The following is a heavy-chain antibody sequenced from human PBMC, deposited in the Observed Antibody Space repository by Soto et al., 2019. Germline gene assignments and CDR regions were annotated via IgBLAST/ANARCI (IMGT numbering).Heavy chain of an antibody. Sequence: PGESLKISCKGSGYSFTSYWISWVRQMPGKGLEWMGRIDPSDSYTNYSPSFQGHVTISADKSISTAYLQWSSLKASDTAMYYCARHPRYCSGGSCYREDYWGQGTLVTVSS. CDR3: ARHPRYCSGGSCYREDY. CDR2: IDPSDSYT. V-gene: IGHV5-10-1*01. J-gene: IGHJ4*02. CDR1: GYSFTSYW. D-gene: IGHD2-15*01.